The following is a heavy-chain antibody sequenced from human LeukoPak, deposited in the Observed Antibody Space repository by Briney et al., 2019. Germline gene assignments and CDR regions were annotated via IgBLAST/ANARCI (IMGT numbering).Heavy chain of an antibody. CDR1: GFTFSSYG. J-gene: IGHJ5*02. CDR3: ATLYSGSTRWFDP. Sequence: GGSLRLSCAASGFTFSSYGMHWVRQAPGKGLEWVAFIRYDGSNKYYADSVKGRLTISRDNSKNTLYLQMNSLRAEDTAVYYCATLYSGSTRWFDPWGQGTLVTVSS. D-gene: IGHD1-26*01. CDR2: IRYDGSNK. V-gene: IGHV3-30*02.